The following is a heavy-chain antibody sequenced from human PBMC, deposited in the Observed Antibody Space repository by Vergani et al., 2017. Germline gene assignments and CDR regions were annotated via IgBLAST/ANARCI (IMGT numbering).Heavy chain of an antibody. Sequence: QVQLQESGPGLVKPSETLSLTCTVSGGSISSYYWSWIRQPPGKGLEWIGYIYYSGSTNYNPSLKSRVTISVDTSKNQFSLKLSSVTAADTAVYYCARDGATYYYGSGRNWFDPWGQGTLVTVSS. CDR1: GGSISSYY. CDR3: ARDGATYYYGSGRNWFDP. J-gene: IGHJ5*02. CDR2: IYYSGST. D-gene: IGHD3-10*01. V-gene: IGHV4-59*12.